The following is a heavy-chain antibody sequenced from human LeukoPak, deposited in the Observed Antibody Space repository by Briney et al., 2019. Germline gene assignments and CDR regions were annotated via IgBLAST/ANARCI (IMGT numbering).Heavy chain of an antibody. CDR2: IYYSGST. CDR1: GGSLSSTSYC. J-gene: IGHJ5*02. CDR3: ARDSITLVREATLVWFDA. V-gene: IGHV4-39*07. Sequence: SETLSLTCTVSGGSLSSTSYCWGWIRQPPGMGREGNGSIYYSGSTYYNPSLRSRVTISVDTSKHRFSLKLSSVTAADTAVYYCARDSITLVREATLVWFDAWGQGTLLAVSS. D-gene: IGHD3-10*01.